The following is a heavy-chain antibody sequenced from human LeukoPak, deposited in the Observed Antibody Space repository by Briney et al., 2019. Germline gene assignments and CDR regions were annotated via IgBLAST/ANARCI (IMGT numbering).Heavy chain of an antibody. CDR1: GFTVSSNY. Sequence: PGGSLRLSCAASGFTVSSNYMSWVRQAPGKGLEWVSVIYSGGSTYYADSVKGRFTISRDNSKNTLYLQTNGLRAEDTAVYYCARLWELRSGAFDIWGQGTMVTVSS. V-gene: IGHV3-53*01. D-gene: IGHD1-26*01. CDR2: IYSGGST. J-gene: IGHJ3*02. CDR3: ARLWELRSGAFDI.